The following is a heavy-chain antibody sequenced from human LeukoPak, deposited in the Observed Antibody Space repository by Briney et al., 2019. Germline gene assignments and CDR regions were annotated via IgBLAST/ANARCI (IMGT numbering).Heavy chain of an antibody. D-gene: IGHD1/OR15-1a*01. V-gene: IGHV4-39*07. J-gene: IGHJ4*02. CDR1: GASINSDTYY. CDR2: HSHSGSA. Sequence: SETLSLACTVSGASINSDTYYWGWIRQPPGKGLEWIGTHSHSGSAYYNPSLRSRITMSLDTSENQLSLKLYSVTAADTAIYYCARYQTGTMFAVWGQGTLVTISS. CDR3: ARYQTGTMFAV.